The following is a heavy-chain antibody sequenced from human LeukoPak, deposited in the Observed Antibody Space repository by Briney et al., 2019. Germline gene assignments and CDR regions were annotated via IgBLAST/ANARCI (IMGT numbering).Heavy chain of an antibody. V-gene: IGHV3-73*01. CDR1: GFTFSGSA. J-gene: IGHJ4*02. CDR2: IRSTANGYAT. Sequence: GGSLRLSCAASGFTFSGSALHWVRQASGKGLEWVGRIRSTANGYATAYAASVKGRFTISRDDSKNTAYLQMNSLKTEDTAVYYCTRLNYYGSGSYDYWGQGTLVTVSS. D-gene: IGHD3-10*01. CDR3: TRLNYYGSGSYDY.